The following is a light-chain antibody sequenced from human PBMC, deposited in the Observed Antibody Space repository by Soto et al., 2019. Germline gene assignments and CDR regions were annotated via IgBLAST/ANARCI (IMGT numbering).Light chain of an antibody. CDR1: SSDVGGYDY. CDR2: EVT. CDR3: SSYTGGNPSYV. Sequence: QSVLVQAPSASGSPGQSVTISCTGTSSDVGGYDYVSWYQQHPGKAPKLMIYEVTIRPSGVSDRFSGSKSGNTASLTVSGLQAEDEADYYCSSYTGGNPSYVFGTGTKVTVL. J-gene: IGLJ1*01. V-gene: IGLV2-8*01.